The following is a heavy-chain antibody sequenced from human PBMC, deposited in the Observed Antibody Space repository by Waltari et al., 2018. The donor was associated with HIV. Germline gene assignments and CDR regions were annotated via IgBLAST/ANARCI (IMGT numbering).Heavy chain of an antibody. CDR3: ARHKNRGSYFPVDF. CDR1: GFSISSNNYY. J-gene: IGHJ4*02. Sequence: QLQLHESGPGLVKPSETLSLTCIVSGFSISSNNYYWGWIRQPPGKGLAWIGNIFYSGTTNYNPSLEVRVTISIDTSKSQFSLNLDSVTAADTAIYYCARHKNRGSYFPVDFWGQGTLVAVSS. V-gene: IGHV4-39*07. CDR2: IFYSGTT. D-gene: IGHD1-26*01.